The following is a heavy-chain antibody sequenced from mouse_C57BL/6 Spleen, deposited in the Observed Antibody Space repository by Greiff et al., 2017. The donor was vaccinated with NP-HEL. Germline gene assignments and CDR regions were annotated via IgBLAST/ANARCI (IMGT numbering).Heavy chain of an antibody. D-gene: IGHD1-1*01. CDR2: IRLKSDNYAT. CDR1: GFTLSNYW. Sequence: EVKLMESGGGLVQPGGSMKLSCVASGFTLSNYWMNWVRQSPEKGLEWVAQIRLKSDNYATHYAESVKGRFTISRDDSKSSVYLQMNNLRAEDTGIYYCTEDYGGHYAMDYWGQGTSVTVSS. V-gene: IGHV6-3*01. J-gene: IGHJ4*01. CDR3: TEDYGGHYAMDY.